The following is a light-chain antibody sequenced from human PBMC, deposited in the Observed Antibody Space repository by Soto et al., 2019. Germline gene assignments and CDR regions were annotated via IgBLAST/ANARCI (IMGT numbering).Light chain of an antibody. CDR1: QDIRNF. CDR3: QKYSSVPV. J-gene: IGKJ3*01. V-gene: IGKV1-27*01. CDR2: AAS. Sequence: DIQMTQSPTSLSASVGDRVTITCRASQDIRNFVAWYQQKPGKAPKLLIYAASTLQSGVPSRFSGSGSGTDFTLTINSLQPEDVATYSCQKYSSVPVFDPGTKVEIK.